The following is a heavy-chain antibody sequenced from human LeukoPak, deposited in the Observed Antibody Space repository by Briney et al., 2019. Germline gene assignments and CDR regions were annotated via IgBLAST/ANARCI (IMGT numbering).Heavy chain of an antibody. CDR2: ISAYNGNT. D-gene: IGHD3-16*01. Sequence: GASVKVSCKASGYTFTSYGISWVRQAPGQGLEWMGWISAYNGNTNYAQKLQGRVTMTTDTSTSTAYMELRSLRSDDTAVYYCARDRLRYDYVWGSYDYWGQGTLVTVSS. CDR3: ARDRLRYDYVWGSYDY. V-gene: IGHV1-18*01. J-gene: IGHJ4*02. CDR1: GYTFTSYG.